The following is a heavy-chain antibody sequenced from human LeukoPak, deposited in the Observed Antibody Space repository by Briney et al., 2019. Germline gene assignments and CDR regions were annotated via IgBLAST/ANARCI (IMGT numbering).Heavy chain of an antibody. CDR3: GRLFDS. J-gene: IGHJ4*02. V-gene: IGHV4-39*01. CDR1: GGAIISDNFY. Sequence: SETLSLTCTVSGGAIISDNFYWGWVRQPPGKGLEWVGSINYSGTTYYNPSLRSRVSISVDTSRTQFFLTLNSVTAADTAVYYCGRLFDSWGQGILDTVSS. CDR2: INYSGTT.